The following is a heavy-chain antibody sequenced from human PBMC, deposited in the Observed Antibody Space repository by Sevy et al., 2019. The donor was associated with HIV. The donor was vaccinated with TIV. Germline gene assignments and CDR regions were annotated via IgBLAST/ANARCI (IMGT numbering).Heavy chain of an antibody. CDR3: AKHAMTAAATWFDP. Sequence: SDTLSLTCTVSGGSISRSSYYWGWIRQPPGKGLEWIGSIYYSGNTYYNPSLKSRVTISVDTSKSQFSLKLSSVTAAATAVYYCAKHAMTAAATWFDPWGQGILVTVSS. J-gene: IGHJ5*02. CDR2: IYYSGNT. CDR1: GGSISRSSYY. D-gene: IGHD6-13*01. V-gene: IGHV4-39*01.